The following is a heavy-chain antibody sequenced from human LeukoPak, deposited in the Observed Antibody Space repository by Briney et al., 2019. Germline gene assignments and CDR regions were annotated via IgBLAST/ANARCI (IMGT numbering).Heavy chain of an antibody. Sequence: PSETLSLTCTLSGDSISSASFYWGWIRQPPGKGLECIGTTYYSGITYHSSSLKSRVTISVDTSKNQFSLKLSSVTAPDTAAYFCARSGPAAGRPDAFDIWGQGTMVTVSS. CDR2: TYYSGIT. D-gene: IGHD2-2*01. V-gene: IGHV4-39*07. J-gene: IGHJ3*02. CDR3: ARSGPAAGRPDAFDI. CDR1: GDSISSASFY.